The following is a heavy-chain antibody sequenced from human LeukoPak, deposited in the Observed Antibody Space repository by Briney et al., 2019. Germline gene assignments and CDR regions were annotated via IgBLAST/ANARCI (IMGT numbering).Heavy chain of an antibody. D-gene: IGHD5-12*01. J-gene: IGHJ4*02. CDR2: IYYSGSA. CDR3: ARDRGYEAFDY. V-gene: IGHV4-59*01. Sequence: PSGTLSLTCTVSGGSISSFYWSWIRQPPGKGLEWIGYIYYSGSANYNPSLKSRVTISVDTSKNQFSLKLSSVTAADTAVYYCARDRGYEAFDYWGQGTLVTVSS. CDR1: GGSISSFY.